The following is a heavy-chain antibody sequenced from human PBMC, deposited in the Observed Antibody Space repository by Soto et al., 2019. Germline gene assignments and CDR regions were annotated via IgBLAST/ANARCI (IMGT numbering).Heavy chain of an antibody. CDR1: GGSISSGDYY. V-gene: IGHV4-30-4*01. D-gene: IGHD2-15*01. Sequence: QVELQESGPGLAKPSQTLSLTCTVSGGSISSGDYYWSWIRQPPGKGLEWIGYIYYCGSTYYNPSLRNRVTISVDTSKNQCALRLSSVTAADAAVYYCARCASRCSLGFWGQGTLVTVSS. CDR2: IYYCGST. J-gene: IGHJ4*02. CDR3: ARCASRCSLGF.